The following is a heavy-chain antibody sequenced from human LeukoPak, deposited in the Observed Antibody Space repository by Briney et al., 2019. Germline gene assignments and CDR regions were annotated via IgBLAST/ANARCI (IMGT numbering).Heavy chain of an antibody. CDR1: GFTFSDYT. Sequence: GGSLRLSCAASGFTFSDYTMTWVRQAPGKGLEWVAFIRYDGSNKYYADSVKGRFTISRDNSKNTLYLQMNSLRAEDTAVYYCAKAPNYYDSSGYPGNDAFDIWGQGTMVTVSS. CDR2: IRYDGSNK. V-gene: IGHV3-30*02. D-gene: IGHD3-22*01. J-gene: IGHJ3*02. CDR3: AKAPNYYDSSGYPGNDAFDI.